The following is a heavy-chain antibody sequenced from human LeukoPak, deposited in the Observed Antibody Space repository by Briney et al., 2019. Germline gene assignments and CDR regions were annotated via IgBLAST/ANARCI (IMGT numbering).Heavy chain of an antibody. CDR2: IYYSGST. Sequence: SETLSLTCTVSGGSISSSSYYWGWIRQPPGKGLEWIGSIYYSGSTYYNPSLKSRVTISVDTSKNQFSLKLSSVTAADAAIYYCARGRPDFWTNFYTYFFDSWGQGTLVTVSS. V-gene: IGHV4-39*07. CDR1: GGSISSSSYY. J-gene: IGHJ4*02. CDR3: ARGRPDFWTNFYTYFFDS. D-gene: IGHD3/OR15-3a*01.